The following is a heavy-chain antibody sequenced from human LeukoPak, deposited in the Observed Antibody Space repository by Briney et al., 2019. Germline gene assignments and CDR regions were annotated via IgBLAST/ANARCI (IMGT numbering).Heavy chain of an antibody. D-gene: IGHD1-26*01. J-gene: IGHJ4*02. Sequence: SETLSLTCAVSGYSISSGYYWGWIRQPPGKGLEWIATIDHSVSTSYNPSLKSRVIISVDTSKNQFSLQLSSVTASDTAVYYCARRAYSGSYPSYFDYWGQGTLVTVS. V-gene: IGHV4-38-2*01. CDR3: ARRAYSGSYPSYFDY. CDR2: IDHSVST. CDR1: GYSISSGYY.